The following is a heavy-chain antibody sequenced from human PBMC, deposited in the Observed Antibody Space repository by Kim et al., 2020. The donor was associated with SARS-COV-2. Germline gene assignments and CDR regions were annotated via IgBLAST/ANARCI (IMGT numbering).Heavy chain of an antibody. J-gene: IGHJ4*02. CDR2: ISYDGSNK. CDR3: AREWLRSPIFDY. V-gene: IGHV3-30-3*01. D-gene: IGHD5-12*01. CDR1: GFTFSSYA. Sequence: GGSLRLSCAASGFTFSSYAMHWVRQAPGKGLEWVAVISYDGSNKYYADSVKGRFTISRDNSKNTLYLQMNSLRAEDTAVYYCAREWLRSPIFDYWGQGTLVTVSS.